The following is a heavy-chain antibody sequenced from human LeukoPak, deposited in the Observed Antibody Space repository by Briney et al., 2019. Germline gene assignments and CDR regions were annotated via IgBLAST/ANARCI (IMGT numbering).Heavy chain of an antibody. CDR3: ARDSSGWYYFDY. CDR2: IIPIFGTA. D-gene: IGHD6-19*01. J-gene: IGHJ4*02. V-gene: IGHV1-69*05. Sequence: SVKVSCKASGGTFSSYAISWVRQAPGQGLEWMGGIIPIFGTANYAQKFQGRVTITTDESTSTAYMELSSLRTEDTAVYYCARDSSGWYYFDYWGQGTLVTVSS. CDR1: GGTFSSYA.